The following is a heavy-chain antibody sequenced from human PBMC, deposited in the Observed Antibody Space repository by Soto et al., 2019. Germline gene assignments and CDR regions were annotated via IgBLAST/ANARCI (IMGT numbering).Heavy chain of an antibody. J-gene: IGHJ4*02. CDR2: MSNSGSTI. CDR1: GGSISSYY. D-gene: IGHD3-9*01. V-gene: IGHV3-11*01. Sequence: LSLTCTVSGGSISSYYWSWIRQAPGKGLEWITYMSNSGSTIYYADSVKGRFTISRDNAKNSLSLQMNSLRAADTAMYYCARIPLGYTGYVDYWGQGILVTVSS. CDR3: ARIPLGYTGYVDY.